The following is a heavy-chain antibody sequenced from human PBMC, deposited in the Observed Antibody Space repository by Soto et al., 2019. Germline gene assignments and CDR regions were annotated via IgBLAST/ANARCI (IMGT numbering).Heavy chain of an antibody. J-gene: IGHJ4*02. CDR3: AREVQVHAPAFVY. Sequence: QVQLVQSGAEMKKPGSPVKVSCQSSGGTFNTYAMNWVRQAPGQGPEWMGDISPMFGAANYAPKFQGRVTITAEESTGTSYMQLSSLTSEDTALYFCAREVQVHAPAFVYWGQGTLVPVSS. V-gene: IGHV1-69*01. CDR1: GGTFNTYA. CDR2: ISPMFGAA. D-gene: IGHD3-10*01.